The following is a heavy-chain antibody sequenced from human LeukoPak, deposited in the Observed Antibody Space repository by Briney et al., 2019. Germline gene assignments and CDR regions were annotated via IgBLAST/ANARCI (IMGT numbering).Heavy chain of an antibody. CDR2: ISGSGGNT. J-gene: IGHJ3*02. D-gene: IGHD6-6*01. Sequence: GGSLRLSCAASGFTFSSYAMSWVRQAPGKGLEWVSGISGSGGNTYYADSVKGRFTISRDNSKNTLYLQMNSLRAEDTAVYNCAKDYSSSSVYDAFDIWGQGTMVTVSS. V-gene: IGHV3-23*01. CDR1: GFTFSSYA. CDR3: AKDYSSSSVYDAFDI.